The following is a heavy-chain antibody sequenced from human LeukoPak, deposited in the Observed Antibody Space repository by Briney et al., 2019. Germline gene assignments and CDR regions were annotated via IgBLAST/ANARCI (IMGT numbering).Heavy chain of an antibody. CDR2: ISAYNGNT. Sequence: ASVKVSCKASGGAFSSYGISWVRQAPGQGLEWMGWISAYNGNTNYAQKLQGRVTMTTDTSTSTAYMELRSLRSDDTAVYYCARGITMIVVVSPSDGGAFDYWGQGTLVTVSS. D-gene: IGHD3-22*01. CDR3: ARGITMIVVVSPSDGGAFDY. CDR1: GGAFSSYG. J-gene: IGHJ4*02. V-gene: IGHV1-18*01.